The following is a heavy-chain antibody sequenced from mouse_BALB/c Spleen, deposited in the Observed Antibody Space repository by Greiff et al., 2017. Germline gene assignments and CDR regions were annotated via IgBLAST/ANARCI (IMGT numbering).Heavy chain of an antibody. D-gene: IGHD2-3*01. Sequence: QVQLKQPGAELVRPGASVKLSCKASGYTFTSYWMNWVKQRPEQGLEWIGRIDPYDSETNYNQKFKDKAILTVDKSSSTVYMQLSSLTSEDSAVYYCASSEGLLAWLAYWGQGTLVTVSA. CDR3: ASSEGLLAWLAY. CDR2: IDPYDSET. CDR1: GYTFTSYW. V-gene: IGHV1-74*01. J-gene: IGHJ3*01.